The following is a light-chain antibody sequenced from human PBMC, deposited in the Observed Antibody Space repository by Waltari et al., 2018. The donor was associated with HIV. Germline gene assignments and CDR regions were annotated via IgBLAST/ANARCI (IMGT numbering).Light chain of an antibody. J-gene: IGLJ1*01. CDR2: DNE. Sequence: QSVLTQPPSVSAAPGQKVSFSCSGCNSNLGNNYFSWYQQLPGRAPRLLIYDNEKRPSGIPDRFSASKAGMSATLDITGLQIVDEADYYCGTWDSSLNLYVFGPGTTVAVL. CDR3: GTWDSSLNLYV. V-gene: IGLV1-51*01. CDR1: NSNLGNNY.